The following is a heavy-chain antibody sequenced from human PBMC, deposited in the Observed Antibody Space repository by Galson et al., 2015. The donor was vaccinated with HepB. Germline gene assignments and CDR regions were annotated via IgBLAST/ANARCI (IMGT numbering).Heavy chain of an antibody. J-gene: IGHJ4*02. Sequence: SLRLSCAASGFTFSSYAMHWVRQAPGKGLEWVAVISHDGSNKYYADSVKGRFTISRDNSKNTLYLQMNSLRAEDTAVYYCTRDEAEVPAANTFDYWGQGTLVTVSS. D-gene: IGHD2-2*01. V-gene: IGHV3-30*04. CDR3: TRDEAEVPAANTFDY. CDR2: ISHDGSNK. CDR1: GFTFSSYA.